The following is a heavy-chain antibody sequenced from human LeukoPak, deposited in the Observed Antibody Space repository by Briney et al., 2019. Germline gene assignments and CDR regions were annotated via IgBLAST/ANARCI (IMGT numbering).Heavy chain of an antibody. J-gene: IGHJ4*02. CDR2: IYYSGST. CDR3: AREGVTKYYFDY. D-gene: IGHD4-11*01. Sequence: PSETLSLTCTVSGGSISSYYWSWVRQPPGKGVEWSGDIYYSGSTDYTPSLKSRVTISVDTSNNQFSLKLSSVTAADTAVYYCAREGVTKYYFDYWGQGTRVTVSS. CDR1: GGSISSYY. V-gene: IGHV4-59*01.